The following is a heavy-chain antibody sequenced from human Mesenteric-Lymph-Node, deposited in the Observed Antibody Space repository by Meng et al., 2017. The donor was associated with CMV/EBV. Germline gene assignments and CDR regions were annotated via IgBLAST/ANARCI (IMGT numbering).Heavy chain of an antibody. CDR1: GDTFNNYA. CDR3: ARGEGYTYTYRNDH. Sequence: KASGDTFNNYAIGWGQQAPGQGLEWMGRIIPVLDITHYAQRFQGRVTITADKSTSTAYMELSSLRSEDTAVYYCARGEGYTYTYRNDHWGQGTLVTVSS. CDR2: IIPVLDIT. V-gene: IGHV1-69*04. D-gene: IGHD5-18*01. J-gene: IGHJ4*02.